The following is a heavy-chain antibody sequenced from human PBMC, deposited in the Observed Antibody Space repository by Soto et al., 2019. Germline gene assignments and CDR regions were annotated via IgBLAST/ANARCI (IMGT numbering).Heavy chain of an antibody. D-gene: IGHD1-1*01. CDR3: AKLYWNPRYFDY. Sequence: GGSLRLSCVASGFTFTNVAMTWVRQAPGKGLEWVSSITDGGGSTDYADSVKGRFTISRDNSKSTLYLQMNNLRADDTAVYYCAKLYWNPRYFDYWGQGARVTVSS. CDR1: GFTFTNVA. V-gene: IGHV3-23*01. J-gene: IGHJ4*02. CDR2: ITDGGGST.